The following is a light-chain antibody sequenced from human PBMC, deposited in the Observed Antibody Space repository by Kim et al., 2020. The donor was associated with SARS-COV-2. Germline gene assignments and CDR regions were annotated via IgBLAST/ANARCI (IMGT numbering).Light chain of an antibody. CDR1: KLEDKY. J-gene: IGLJ2*01. Sequence: SYELTQPPSVSVSPGQTASITCSGDKLEDKYACWYQQKPGQSPVLVIYQDSKRPSGIPERFSGSNSGNTATLTISGTQAMDEADYYCQAWDSSIVVFGGGTQLTVL. CDR3: QAWDSSIVV. CDR2: QDS. V-gene: IGLV3-1*01.